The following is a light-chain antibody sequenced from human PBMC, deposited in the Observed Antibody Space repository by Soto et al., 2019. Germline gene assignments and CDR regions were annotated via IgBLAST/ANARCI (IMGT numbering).Light chain of an antibody. Sequence: EIVLTQSPGTLSMYPGERATLSCRASQSLRRYLAWYQQKPGQAPRLLIYDASNRATGIPDRFSGSGSGTEFTLTISSLEPEDFAVYYCQQRSNWPPSLTFGGGTKVDI. J-gene: IGKJ4*01. V-gene: IGKV3-11*01. CDR2: DAS. CDR1: QSLRRY. CDR3: QQRSNWPPSLT.